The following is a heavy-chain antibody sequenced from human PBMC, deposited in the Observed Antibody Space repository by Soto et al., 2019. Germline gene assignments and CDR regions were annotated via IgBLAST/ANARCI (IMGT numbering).Heavy chain of an antibody. CDR3: ARLTYYDFWSGYWFDP. Sequence: SETLSLTCTVSGGSISSSSYYWGWIRQPPGKGLEWIGSIYYSGSTYYNPSLKSRVTISVDTSKNQFSLKLSSVTAADTAVYYCARLTYYDFWSGYWFDPWGQGTLVTVSS. CDR2: IYYSGST. V-gene: IGHV4-39*01. J-gene: IGHJ5*02. CDR1: GGSISSSSYY. D-gene: IGHD3-3*01.